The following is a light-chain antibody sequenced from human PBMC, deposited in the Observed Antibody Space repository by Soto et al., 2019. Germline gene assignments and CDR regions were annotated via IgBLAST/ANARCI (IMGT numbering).Light chain of an antibody. CDR2: AAS. V-gene: IGKV1-8*01. CDR3: QQYYINPLT. CDR1: QGISSY. J-gene: IGKJ4*01. Sequence: AIRMTQSPSSFSASTGDRVTITCRASQGISSYLAWYQQKPGKAPKLLIYAASTLQSGVPSRFSVSGSGTDSTLPISCRQSEDLATYYFQQYYINPLTFGGGTKGEI.